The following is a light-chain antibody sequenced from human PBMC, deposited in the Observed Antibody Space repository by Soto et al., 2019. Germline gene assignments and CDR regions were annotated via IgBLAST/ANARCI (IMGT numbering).Light chain of an antibody. CDR2: EVS. CDR3: SSYTSSSTPV. CDR1: SSDVGGYNY. V-gene: IGLV2-14*01. Sequence: QSVLTQPASVSGSPGQSITISCTGTSSDVGGYNYVSWYQQHPGKAPKLMLYEVSHRPSGVSNRFSGSKSGNTASLTISGLQAEDEADYYCSSYTSSSTPVFGGGTQLTVL. J-gene: IGLJ7*01.